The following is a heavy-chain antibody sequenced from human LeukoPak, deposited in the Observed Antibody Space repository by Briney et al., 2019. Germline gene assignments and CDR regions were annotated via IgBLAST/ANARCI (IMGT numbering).Heavy chain of an antibody. CDR1: GFTVSSNY. D-gene: IGHD4-17*01. CDR3: AREDGDYAFDY. Sequence: GGSLRLSCAASGFTVSSNYMGWVRQAPGKGLEWVSSISSSSYIYYADSVKGRFTISRDNAKNSLYLQMNSLRAEDTAVYYCAREDGDYAFDYWGQGTLVTVSS. V-gene: IGHV3-69-1*01. J-gene: IGHJ4*02. CDR2: ISSSSYI.